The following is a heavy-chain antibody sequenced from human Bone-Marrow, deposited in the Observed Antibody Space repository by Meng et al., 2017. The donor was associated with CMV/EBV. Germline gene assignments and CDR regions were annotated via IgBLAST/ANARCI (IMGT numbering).Heavy chain of an antibody. J-gene: IGHJ4*02. D-gene: IGHD1-26*01. CDR3: VRDWSGSRDY. Sequence: GGSLRLSCAASGFTFSDFAIHWVRQAPGKGLEWLAVMSYDGNNKYFADSVKGRFTISRDNSKNTLYLQVNSLRAEDTAVYYCVRDWSGSRDYWGQGTLVTFSS. V-gene: IGHV3-30-3*01. CDR2: MSYDGNNK. CDR1: GFTFSDFA.